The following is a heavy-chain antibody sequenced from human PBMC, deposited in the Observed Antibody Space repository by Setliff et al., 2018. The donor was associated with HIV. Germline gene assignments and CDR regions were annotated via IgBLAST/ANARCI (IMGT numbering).Heavy chain of an antibody. J-gene: IGHJ4*02. V-gene: IGHV1-18*01. Sequence: GASVKVSCKASGYTFTSYGISWVRQAPGQGLEWMGWISAYNGNTNYAQKLQGRVTMTTDTSTSTAYMELRSLRSDDTAVYYCARDYLDGYNSGYFDYWGQGTLVTVSS. CDR1: GYTFTSYG. D-gene: IGHD5-18*01. CDR2: ISAYNGNT. CDR3: ARDYLDGYNSGYFDY.